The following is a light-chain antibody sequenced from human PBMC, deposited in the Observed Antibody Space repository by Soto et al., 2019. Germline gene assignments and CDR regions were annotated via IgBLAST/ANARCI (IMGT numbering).Light chain of an antibody. CDR2: GAS. CDR3: QQYGISPFT. V-gene: IGKV3-20*01. J-gene: IGKJ3*01. CDR1: QSVSRSY. Sequence: EIVMTQSPATLSVSPGERATLSCRASQSVSRSYLAWYQQKPGQAPRLLIYGASSRATGIPDRFSGSGSGTDFTLTISRLEPEDFTVYYCQQYGISPFTFGPGTKVDV.